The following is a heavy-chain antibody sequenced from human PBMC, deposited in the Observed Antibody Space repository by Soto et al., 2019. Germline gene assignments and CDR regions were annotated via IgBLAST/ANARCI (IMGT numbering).Heavy chain of an antibody. CDR1: GGSISSGGYS. V-gene: IGHV4-30-2*01. J-gene: IGHJ6*02. CDR3: ARERYYDSSGYAPRHYGMDV. Sequence: SETLSLTCAVSGGSISSGGYSWSWFRQPPGKGLEWIGYIYHSGSTYYNPSLKSRVTISVDRSKNQFSLKLSSVTAADTAVYYCARERYYDSSGYAPRHYGMDVWGQGTTVTVSS. CDR2: IYHSGST. D-gene: IGHD3-22*01.